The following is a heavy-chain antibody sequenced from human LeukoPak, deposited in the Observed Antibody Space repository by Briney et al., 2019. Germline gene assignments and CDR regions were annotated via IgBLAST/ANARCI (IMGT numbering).Heavy chain of an antibody. CDR3: AKDSYYYGMDV. Sequence: GGSLRLSCAASGFTFDDYAMHWVRQAPGKGLEWVSGISWNSGSIGYADSVKGRLTISRDNAKNSLYLQMNSLRAEDTALYYCAKDSYYYGMDVWGQGTTVTVSS. V-gene: IGHV3-9*01. CDR2: ISWNSGSI. J-gene: IGHJ6*02. CDR1: GFTFDDYA.